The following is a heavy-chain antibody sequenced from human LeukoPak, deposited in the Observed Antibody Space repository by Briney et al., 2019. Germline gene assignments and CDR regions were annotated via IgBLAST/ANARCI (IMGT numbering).Heavy chain of an antibody. CDR3: ASTRGAVRYAFDI. J-gene: IGHJ3*02. V-gene: IGHV4-59*01. D-gene: IGHD4-11*01. Sequence: SETLSLTCTVSGGSISSYYWSWIRQPPGKGLEWIGYIYYSGSTNYNPSLKSRVTISVDTSKNQFSLKLSSVTAADTAVYYCASTRGAVRYAFDIWGQGTMVTVSS. CDR1: GGSISSYY. CDR2: IYYSGST.